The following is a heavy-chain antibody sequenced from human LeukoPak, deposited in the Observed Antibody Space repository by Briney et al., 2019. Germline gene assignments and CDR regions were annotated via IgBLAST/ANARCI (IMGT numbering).Heavy chain of an antibody. CDR3: AREDSSGWYGLDY. V-gene: IGHV1-2*02. CDR2: INPNSGGT. Sequence: ASVNVSCKASVYIFTGYYIHWVRQAPGQGLEWMGWINPNSGGTNYAQRFQGRVAMTRDTSISTAYIELSRLRSDDTAVYYCAREDSSGWYGLDYWGQGTLVTVSS. J-gene: IGHJ4*02. CDR1: VYIFTGYY. D-gene: IGHD6-19*01.